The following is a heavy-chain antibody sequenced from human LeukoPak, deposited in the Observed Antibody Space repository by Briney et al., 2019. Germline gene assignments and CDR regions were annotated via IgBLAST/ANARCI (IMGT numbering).Heavy chain of an antibody. CDR1: GFTFSSYE. J-gene: IGHJ5*02. Sequence: GGSLRLSCAASGFTFSSYEMNWVRQAPGKGLEWVSYISSSGSTIYYADSVKGRFTISRDNAKNSLYLQMNSLRAEDTAVYYCARDPSGVVPAAIHFDPWGQGTLVTVSS. CDR2: ISSSGSTI. D-gene: IGHD2-2*01. CDR3: ARDPSGVVPAAIHFDP. V-gene: IGHV3-48*03.